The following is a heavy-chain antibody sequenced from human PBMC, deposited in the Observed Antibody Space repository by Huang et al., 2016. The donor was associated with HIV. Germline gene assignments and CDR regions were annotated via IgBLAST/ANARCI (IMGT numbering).Heavy chain of an antibody. V-gene: IGHV4-34*02. Sequence: QMQLQQRGAGLLKPSETLSLTCGVSGGSFTGNYLTWIRRAPGKGLEWIGEVNDGGATNYNPSLNGRVTISLDKSNRELSLNLRSVTAADTAVYYCARQWTILEWLLGLDVWGQGTTVIVSS. CDR3: ARQWTILEWLLGLDV. D-gene: IGHD3-3*01. CDR1: GGSFTGNY. CDR2: VNDGGAT. J-gene: IGHJ6*02.